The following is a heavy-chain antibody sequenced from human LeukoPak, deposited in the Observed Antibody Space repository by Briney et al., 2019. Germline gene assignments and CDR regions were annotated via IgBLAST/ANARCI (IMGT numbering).Heavy chain of an antibody. Sequence: ASVKVSCKASGYTITNNYMHWVRQAPGQGLEWMGVINPSGTGTSYAQKFQGRVTMTRDTSTSTVYMELSSLRSEDTAVYYCARERGSGSPYYYYYMDVWGKGTTVTISS. CDR3: ARERGSGSPYYYYYMDV. J-gene: IGHJ6*03. D-gene: IGHD3-10*01. CDR1: GYTITNNY. CDR2: INPSGTGT. V-gene: IGHV1-46*01.